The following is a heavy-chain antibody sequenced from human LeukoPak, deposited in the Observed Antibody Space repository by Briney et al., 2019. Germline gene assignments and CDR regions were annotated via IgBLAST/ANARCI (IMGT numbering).Heavy chain of an antibody. CDR2: ISAYNGNT. Sequence: ASVKVSCKASGYTFTSYGISWVRQAPGQGLEWMGWISAYNGNTNYAQKLQGRVTMTTDTSTSTAYMELRSLRSDDTAVYYCARDQDYYDSSGPGYWGQGTLVTVSS. D-gene: IGHD3-22*01. J-gene: IGHJ4*02. CDR3: ARDQDYYDSSGPGY. CDR1: GYTFTSYG. V-gene: IGHV1-18*01.